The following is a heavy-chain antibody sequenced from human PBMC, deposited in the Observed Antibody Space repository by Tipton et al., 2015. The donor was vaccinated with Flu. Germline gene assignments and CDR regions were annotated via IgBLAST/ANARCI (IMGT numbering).Heavy chain of an antibody. Sequence: TLSLTCTVSGYSISSGYYWSWIRQPAGKGLEWIGRMYTSGTAKYHPSFKSRVTMSVDTSKNQFSLKLSSVTAADTAFYYCARGSGSGTYVIFDYWGQGTLVSVSS. D-gene: IGHD3-10*01. CDR3: ARGSGSGTYVIFDY. V-gene: IGHV4-61*02. CDR1: GYSISSGYY. CDR2: MYTSGTA. J-gene: IGHJ4*02.